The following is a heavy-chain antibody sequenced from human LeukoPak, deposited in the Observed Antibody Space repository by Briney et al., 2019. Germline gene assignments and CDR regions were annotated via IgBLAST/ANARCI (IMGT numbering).Heavy chain of an antibody. CDR3: ARQGDSSGVDAFDI. J-gene: IGHJ3*02. V-gene: IGHV4-59*08. CDR2: IYYSGST. Sequence: PSETLSLTCTVYGGSISSYYWSWIRQPPGKGLEWIGYIYYSGSTNYNPSLKSRVTISVDTSKNQFSLKLSSVTAADTAVYYCARQGDSSGVDAFDIWGQGTMVTVSS. CDR1: GGSISSYY. D-gene: IGHD3-22*01.